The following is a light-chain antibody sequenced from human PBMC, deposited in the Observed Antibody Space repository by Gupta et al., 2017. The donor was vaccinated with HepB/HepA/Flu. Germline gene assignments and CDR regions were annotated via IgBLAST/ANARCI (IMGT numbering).Light chain of an antibody. V-gene: IGKV2-30*02. CDR3: KQDDYSQYT. CDR2: NAA. J-gene: IGKJ1*01. Sequence: DVVMSPSPLSLPVTLGQPASISCRSSQSFVHSDGNTYLNWFHQKPGQYPRHLINNAANRDSGGPDICSGSGAGTDDILIISSGQDEDVCVYYCKQDDYSQYTFGQGTKVEIK. CDR1: QSFVHSDGNTY.